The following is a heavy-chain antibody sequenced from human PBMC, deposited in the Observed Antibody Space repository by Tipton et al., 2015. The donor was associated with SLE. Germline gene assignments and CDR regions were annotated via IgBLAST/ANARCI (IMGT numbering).Heavy chain of an antibody. Sequence: LRLSCAVYGGSFSGYYWSWIRQPPGKGLEWIGEINHSGSTNYNPSLKSRVTISVDTSKNQFSLKLSSVTAADTAVYYCARVELVVVPAAGEYYYYMDVWGKGTTVTVSS. V-gene: IGHV4-34*01. CDR1: GGSFSGYY. J-gene: IGHJ6*03. CDR2: INHSGST. CDR3: ARVELVVVPAAGEYYYYMDV. D-gene: IGHD2-2*01.